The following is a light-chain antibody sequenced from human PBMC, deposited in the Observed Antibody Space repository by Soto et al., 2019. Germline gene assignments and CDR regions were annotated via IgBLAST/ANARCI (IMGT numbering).Light chain of an antibody. CDR2: AAS. V-gene: IGKV1-39*01. J-gene: IGKJ1*01. Sequence: DIQMTQSPSSLSASVGGRVTVACRASQSISSYLNWYQQKPGKASKLLIYAASSLQSGVPSRFSGSGSGTDFTLTISSLQPEDFATYYCQQSYSTPITFGQGTKVDIK. CDR3: QQSYSTPIT. CDR1: QSISSY.